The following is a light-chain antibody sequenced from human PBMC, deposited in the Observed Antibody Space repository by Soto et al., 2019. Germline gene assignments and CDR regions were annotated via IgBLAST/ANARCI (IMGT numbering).Light chain of an antibody. CDR1: VLAKKY. Sequence: SYELTQPSSVSVSPGQTARITCSGDVLAKKYARWFQQKPGQAPVLVIYNDSERPSGIPERFSGSSSGTTVTLTISGAQVEDEADYYCYSGADNRVVFGGGTKLTVL. J-gene: IGLJ2*01. V-gene: IGLV3-27*01. CDR2: NDS. CDR3: YSGADNRVV.